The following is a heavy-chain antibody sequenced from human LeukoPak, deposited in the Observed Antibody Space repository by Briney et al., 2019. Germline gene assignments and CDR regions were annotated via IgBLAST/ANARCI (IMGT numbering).Heavy chain of an antibody. V-gene: IGHV3-23*01. Sequence: GGSLRLSCAASGFTFSSYWMSWVRQAPGKGLEWVSAISGSGGSTYYADSVKGRFTISRDNSKNTLYLQMNSLRAEDTAVYYCASMGSEVDYDYVWGSYRFDYWGQGTLVTVSS. CDR2: ISGSGGST. J-gene: IGHJ4*02. CDR3: ASMGSEVDYDYVWGSYRFDY. CDR1: GFTFSSYW. D-gene: IGHD3-16*02.